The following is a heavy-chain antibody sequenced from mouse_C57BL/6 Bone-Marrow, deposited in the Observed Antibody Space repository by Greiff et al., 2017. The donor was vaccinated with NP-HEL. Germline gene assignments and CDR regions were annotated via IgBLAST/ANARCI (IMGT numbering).Heavy chain of an antibody. Sequence: QVQLQQPGAELVKPGASVKLSCKASGYTFTSYWMHWVKQRPGQGLEWIGMIHPNSGSTNYNEKFKSKATLTVDKSSSTAYMQRSSLTSEDSAVYYCARLPYYYGRGYWGQGTTLTVSS. D-gene: IGHD1-1*01. J-gene: IGHJ2*01. CDR1: GYTFTSYW. CDR2: IHPNSGST. V-gene: IGHV1-64*01. CDR3: ARLPYYYGRGY.